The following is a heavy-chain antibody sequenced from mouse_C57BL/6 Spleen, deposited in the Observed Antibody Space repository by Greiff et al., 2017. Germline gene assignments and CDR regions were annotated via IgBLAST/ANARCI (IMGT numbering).Heavy chain of an antibody. V-gene: IGHV1-61*01. CDR1: GSTFTSYW. CDR3: AGGSHYYGSSSCYFDY. D-gene: IGHD1-1*01. J-gene: IGHJ2*01. CDR2: IYPSDSEN. Sequence: VQLQQPGAELVRPGSSVKLSCKASGSTFTSYWMDWVKQRPGQGLEWIGNIYPSDSENHYNQKFKDKATLTVDKSSSTAYMQLSSLTSEYSAVYYFAGGSHYYGSSSCYFDYWGQGTTLTVSS.